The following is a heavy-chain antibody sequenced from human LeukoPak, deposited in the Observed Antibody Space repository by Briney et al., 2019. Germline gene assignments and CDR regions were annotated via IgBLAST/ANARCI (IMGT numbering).Heavy chain of an antibody. V-gene: IGHV4-34*01. CDR1: GGSFSGYY. D-gene: IGHD4-17*01. CDR2: INHSGST. Sequence: SETLSLTCAVYGGSFSGYYWSWIRQPPGKGLEWIGEINHSGSTNYNPSLKSRVTISVDTSKNQFSLKLSSVTAADTAVYYCARSNYGDYAAAEYFQHWGQGTLVTASS. CDR3: ARSNYGDYAAAEYFQH. J-gene: IGHJ1*01.